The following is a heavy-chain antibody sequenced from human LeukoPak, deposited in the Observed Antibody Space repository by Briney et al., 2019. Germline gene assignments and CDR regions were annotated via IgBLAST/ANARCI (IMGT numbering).Heavy chain of an antibody. J-gene: IGHJ4*02. CDR2: ISSSSSYI. CDR1: GFTFSSYS. D-gene: IGHD6-19*01. Sequence: GGSLRLSCAASGFTFSSYSMNWVRQAPGKGLEWVSSISSSSSYIYYADSVKGRFTISRDNAKNSLYLQMNSLRAEDTAVYYCASTHSLAVAGYFDYWGQGTLVTVSS. CDR3: ASTHSLAVAGYFDY. V-gene: IGHV3-21*01.